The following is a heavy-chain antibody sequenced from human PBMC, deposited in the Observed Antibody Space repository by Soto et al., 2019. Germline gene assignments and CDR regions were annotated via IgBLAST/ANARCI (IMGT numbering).Heavy chain of an antibody. J-gene: IGHJ4*02. V-gene: IGHV1-18*01. CDR2: IAAYNGHT. CDR3: ARANVLMAYPRFDY. CDR1: GYTFTTYI. D-gene: IGHD2-8*01. Sequence: QVQLVQSGTEVKKPGASVKVSCKTSGYTFTTYIITWVRQAPGQGLEWVGWIAAYNGHTNYAQKFQDRVTMTMDTSTSTAYMELMSLRSDDTAVYYCARANVLMAYPRFDYWGQGTLVTVSS.